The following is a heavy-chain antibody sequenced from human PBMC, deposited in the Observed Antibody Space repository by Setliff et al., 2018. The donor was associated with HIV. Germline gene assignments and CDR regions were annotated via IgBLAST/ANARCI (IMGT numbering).Heavy chain of an antibody. CDR3: ARGFEGYCSGASCHWFDS. CDR2: ISHSGRT. CDR1: GGSLTDYD. J-gene: IGHJ5*01. V-gene: IGHV4-34*01. D-gene: IGHD2-15*01. Sequence: KTSETLSLTCAVYGGSLTDYDWTWIRQTPAKGLEWIGEISHSGRTNYNPSLKTRLIISRDTSKNQFSLRLSSATVADTAIYYCARGFEGYCSGASCHWFDSWGQGTQVTVS.